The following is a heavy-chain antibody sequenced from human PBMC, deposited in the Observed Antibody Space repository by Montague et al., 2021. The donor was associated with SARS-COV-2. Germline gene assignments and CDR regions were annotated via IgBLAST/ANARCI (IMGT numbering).Heavy chain of an antibody. V-gene: IGHV4-59*01. D-gene: IGHD4-17*01. CDR2: IYYTGST. CDR1: GGSIGTYY. Sequence: SETLSLTCTVSGGSIGTYYWNWIRQPPGKGLEWLGYIYYTGSTKYSPSLKSRVTISMDTSRDQLSLRLKSLTAADTAVYYCARDNYGDWGYYGLDVWGQGTTVIVSS. J-gene: IGHJ6*02. CDR3: ARDNYGDWGYYGLDV.